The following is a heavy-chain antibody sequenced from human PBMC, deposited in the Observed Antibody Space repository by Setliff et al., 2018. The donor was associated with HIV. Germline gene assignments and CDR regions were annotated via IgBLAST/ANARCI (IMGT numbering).Heavy chain of an antibody. CDR3: ERQLSGGDPYFDY. CDR1: GGSISSGSYY. Sequence: SETLSLTCTVSGGSISSGSYYWTWIRQPAGKGLEWIGHIYTTGSTNYNPSLKSRVTISVDTSKNQLSLKLSSVTAADTALYYCERQLSGGDPYFDYWGQGTLVTVSS. CDR2: IYTTGST. J-gene: IGHJ4*02. D-gene: IGHD4-17*01. V-gene: IGHV4-61*09.